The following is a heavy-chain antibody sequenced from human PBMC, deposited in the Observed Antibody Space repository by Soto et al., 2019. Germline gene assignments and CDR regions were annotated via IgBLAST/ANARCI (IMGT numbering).Heavy chain of an antibody. Sequence: GASVKVSCKASGYTFTGYYMHWVRQAPGQGLEWMGWINPNSGGTNYAQKFQGRVTMTRDTSISTAYMELSRLRSDGTAVYYCARARWNYGGGVNWFDPWGQGTLVTVSS. V-gene: IGHV1-2*02. CDR2: INPNSGGT. CDR1: GYTFTGYY. D-gene: IGHD1-7*01. CDR3: ARARWNYGGGVNWFDP. J-gene: IGHJ5*02.